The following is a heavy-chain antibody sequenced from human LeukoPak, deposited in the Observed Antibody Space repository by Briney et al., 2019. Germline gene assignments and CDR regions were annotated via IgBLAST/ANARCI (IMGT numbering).Heavy chain of an antibody. D-gene: IGHD3-22*01. V-gene: IGHV1-69*05. CDR2: IIPIFGTA. J-gene: IGHJ4*02. CDR1: GGTFSSYA. CDR3: ARRVYDSSGRDLDY. Sequence: SVKVSCKASGGTFSSYAISWVRQAPGQGLEWMGGIIPIFGTANYAQKFQGRVTITTDESTSTAYMELSNLRSEDTAVYYCARRVYDSSGRDLDYWGQGTLVTVSS.